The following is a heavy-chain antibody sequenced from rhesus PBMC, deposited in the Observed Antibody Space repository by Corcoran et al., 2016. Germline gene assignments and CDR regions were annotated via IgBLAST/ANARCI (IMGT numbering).Heavy chain of an antibody. CDR2: IYGSGGSN. CDR1: GGSISDDYY. D-gene: IGHD1-44*02. J-gene: IGHJ4*01. CDR3: ASSLGAY. Sequence: QLQLQESGPGLVKPSETLSVTCAVSGGSISDDYYWSWIRQPPGKGLEWIGSIYGSGGSNYLNPSLKSRVTLSVDTSKKQFSLKLSSVTAADTAVYYCASSLGAYWGQGVLVTVSS. V-gene: IGHV4S14*01.